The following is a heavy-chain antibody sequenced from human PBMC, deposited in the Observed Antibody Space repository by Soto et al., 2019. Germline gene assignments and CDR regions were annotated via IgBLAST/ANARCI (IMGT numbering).Heavy chain of an antibody. Sequence: EERLVQSGGGLVQPGGSLRLSCAASGFSVGGNYMSWVRQAPGKGLELVSLIYSGGNPFYADSMKGRFTLSRDNSNNTLDLQLDNLRAEDTAVYYCARVPNSDCWGQGTLVIVSS. CDR3: ARVPNSDC. CDR2: IYSGGNP. D-gene: IGHD2-21*01. CDR1: GFSVGGNY. J-gene: IGHJ4*02. V-gene: IGHV3-53*01.